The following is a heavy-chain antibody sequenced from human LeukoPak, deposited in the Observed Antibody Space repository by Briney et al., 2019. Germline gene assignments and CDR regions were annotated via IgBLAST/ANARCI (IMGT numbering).Heavy chain of an antibody. V-gene: IGHV1-69*13. J-gene: IGHJ4*02. CDR2: INPIFGTA. D-gene: IGHD6-19*01. Sequence: SVKVSCKASGYTFTGYYMHWVRQAPGQGLEWMGWINPIFGTANYAQKFQGRVTITADESTSTAYMELSSLRSEDTALYYCARVGGSGWYQYFDYWGQGTLVTVSS. CDR3: ARVGGSGWYQYFDY. CDR1: GYTFTGYY.